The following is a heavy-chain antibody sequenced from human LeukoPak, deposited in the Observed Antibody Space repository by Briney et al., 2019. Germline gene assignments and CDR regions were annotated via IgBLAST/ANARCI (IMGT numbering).Heavy chain of an antibody. V-gene: IGHV4-59*01. D-gene: IGHD3-22*01. J-gene: IGHJ3*02. CDR2: IYYSGST. CDR3: ARGYYDSSGYSNTFDI. CDR1: GGSISNYY. Sequence: SETLSLTCTVSGGSISNYYWSWIRQPPGKGLEWIGYIYYSGSTKYNASLKRRVIISVDTSKNQFSLKVTSVTAADTAVYYCARGYYDSSGYSNTFDIWGQGTMVTVSS.